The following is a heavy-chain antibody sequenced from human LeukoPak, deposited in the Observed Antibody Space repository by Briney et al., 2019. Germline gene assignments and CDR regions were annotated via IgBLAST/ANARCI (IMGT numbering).Heavy chain of an antibody. V-gene: IGHV3-23*01. CDR1: GFTFSSYA. Sequence: GGSLRLSCAASGFTFSSYAMSWVRQAPGKGLEWVSAISGSGGSTYYADSVKGRFTISRDNSKNTLYLQMNSLRAEDAAVYYCAKDVNIAVAGADAFDIWGQGTMVTVSS. J-gene: IGHJ3*02. CDR3: AKDVNIAVAGADAFDI. CDR2: ISGSGGST. D-gene: IGHD6-19*01.